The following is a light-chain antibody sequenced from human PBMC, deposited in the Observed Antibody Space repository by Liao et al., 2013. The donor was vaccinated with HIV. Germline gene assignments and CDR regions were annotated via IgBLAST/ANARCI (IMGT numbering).Light chain of an antibody. CDR2: QDD. CDR1: KLGDKY. J-gene: IGLJ1*01. CDR3: QAWDSSTRV. V-gene: IGLV3-1*01. Sequence: SYELTQPPSESVSPGQTVSITCSGDKLGDKYACWYQKKPGQSPLLVIYQDDKRPSGIPVRFSGSKSGNTATLTISGAQPRDEAEYFCQAWDSSTRVFGTGTKVTVL.